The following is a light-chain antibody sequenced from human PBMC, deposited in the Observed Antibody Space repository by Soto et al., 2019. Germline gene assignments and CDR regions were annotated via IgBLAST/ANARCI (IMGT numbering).Light chain of an antibody. CDR2: GES. J-gene: IGKJ1*01. CDR3: QQYNNWWT. CDR1: QSVSSN. V-gene: IGKV3-15*01. Sequence: EIVMRQPPASLSVSPGESATLSCRASQSVSSNLAWYQQNPGQAPRPLIYGESTRATGIPARFSGSGSGTEFTLTISSLQSEDFAVYYCQQYNNWWTVGQGTKVEIK.